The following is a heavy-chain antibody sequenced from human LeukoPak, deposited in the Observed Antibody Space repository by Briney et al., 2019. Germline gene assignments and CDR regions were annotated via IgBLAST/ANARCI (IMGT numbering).Heavy chain of an antibody. CDR3: AREPHYDYVWGSYRHDAFDI. D-gene: IGHD3-16*02. CDR1: GFTFSSYW. Sequence: AGGSLRLSCAASGFTFSSYWMSWVRQAPGKGLEWVANIKQDGSEKYYVDSVKGRFTISRDNAKNSLYLQMNSLRAEDTAVYYCAREPHYDYVWGSYRHDAFDIWGQGTMVTVSS. J-gene: IGHJ3*02. V-gene: IGHV3-7*01. CDR2: IKQDGSEK.